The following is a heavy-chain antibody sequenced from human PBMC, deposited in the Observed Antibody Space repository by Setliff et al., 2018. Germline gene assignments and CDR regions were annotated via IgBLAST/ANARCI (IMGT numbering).Heavy chain of an antibody. CDR2: IYYRGST. CDR3: ARGGGPQLGD. CDR1: GYSISSGYY. D-gene: IGHD1-1*01. J-gene: IGHJ4*02. V-gene: IGHV4-38-2*01. Sequence: PSETLSLTCGDSGYSISSGYYWGWIRRPPGKGLEWIASIYYRGSTSYNSSLKSRVSISVDTSKNQFSLNLNSVTATDTGVYYCARGGGPQLGDWGRGTLVTVSS.